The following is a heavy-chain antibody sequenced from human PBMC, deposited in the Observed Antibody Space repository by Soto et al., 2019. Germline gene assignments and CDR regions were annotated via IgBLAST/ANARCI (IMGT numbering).Heavy chain of an antibody. CDR3: ERGLGYYYGSGSYYPNWFDP. D-gene: IGHD3-10*01. CDR1: GYTFTSYD. J-gene: IGHJ5*02. V-gene: IGHV1-8*01. Sequence: ASVKVSCKASGYTFTSYDINWVRQATGQGLEWMGWMNPNSGNTGYAQKFQGRVTMTRNTSISTAYMELSSLRSEDTAVYYCERGLGYYYGSGSYYPNWFDPWGQGTLVTVSS. CDR2: MNPNSGNT.